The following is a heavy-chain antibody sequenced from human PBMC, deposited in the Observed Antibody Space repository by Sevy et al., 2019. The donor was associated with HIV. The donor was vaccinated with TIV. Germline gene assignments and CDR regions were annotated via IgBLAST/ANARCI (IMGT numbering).Heavy chain of an antibody. J-gene: IGHJ4*02. CDR3: ARDWQQDYYDSSGYYDY. V-gene: IGHV3-48*01. Sequence: GGSLRLSCAASGFTFSSYSMSWVRQAPGKGLEWVSYISSSSGTISYADSVKGRFTISRDNAKNSLYLQMNSLRAEDTAVYYCARDWQQDYYDSSGYYDYWGQGTLVTVSS. CDR2: ISSSSGTI. D-gene: IGHD3-22*01. CDR1: GFTFSSYS.